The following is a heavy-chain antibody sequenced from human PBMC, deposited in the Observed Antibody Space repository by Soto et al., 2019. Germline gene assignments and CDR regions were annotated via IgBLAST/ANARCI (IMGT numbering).Heavy chain of an antibody. CDR1: GASISGYY. CDR2: IYATGTT. D-gene: IGHD1-1*01. Sequence: SETLSLTCTVPGASISGYYWSWIRKSAGKGLEWIGRIYATGTTDYNPSLKSRVMMSVDTSKKQFSLKLRSVTAADTAVYYCVRDGTKTLRDWFDPWGQGISVTVSS. CDR3: VRDGTKTLRDWFDP. V-gene: IGHV4-4*07. J-gene: IGHJ5*02.